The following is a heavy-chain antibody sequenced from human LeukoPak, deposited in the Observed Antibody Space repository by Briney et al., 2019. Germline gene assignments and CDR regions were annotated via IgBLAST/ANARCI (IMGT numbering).Heavy chain of an antibody. J-gene: IGHJ6*02. Sequence: GGSLRLSCTASGFTFGDYAVSWVRQAPGKGLEWVGFIRSKAYGGTTEYAASVKGRFTISRDDSKSIAYLQMNSLKTEDTAVYYCTRDQTSPIVVVKPFYYYYGMDVWGQGTTVTVSS. D-gene: IGHD3-22*01. CDR2: IRSKAYGGTT. CDR3: TRDQTSPIVVVKPFYYYYGMDV. V-gene: IGHV3-49*04. CDR1: GFTFGDYA.